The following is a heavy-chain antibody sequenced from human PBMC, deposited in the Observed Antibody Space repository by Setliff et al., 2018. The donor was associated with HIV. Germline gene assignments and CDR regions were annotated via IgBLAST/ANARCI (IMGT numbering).Heavy chain of an antibody. J-gene: IGHJ3*02. CDR2: IYYSGST. CDR1: GGSISSYY. D-gene: IGHD3-10*01. CDR3: ARDRGDDAFDI. V-gene: IGHV4-59*01. Sequence: SETLSLTCPVSGGSISSYYWSWIRQPPGKGLEWIGYIYYSGSTNYNPSLKSRVTISVDTSKNQFSLKLSSVTAADTAVYYCARDRGDDAFDIWGQGTMVTVSS.